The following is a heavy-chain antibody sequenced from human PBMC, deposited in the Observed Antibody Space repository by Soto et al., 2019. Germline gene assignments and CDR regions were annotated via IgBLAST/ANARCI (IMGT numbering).Heavy chain of an antibody. V-gene: IGHV3-30*18. CDR1: GFTFSSYG. J-gene: IGHJ4*02. CDR3: AKDSRITMIVAPFDS. Sequence: QVQLVESGGGVVQPGRSLRLSCAASGFTFSSYGMHWVRQAPGKGLEWVAVISYDGSNKYYADSVKGRFTISRDNSKNTLYLQMNSLRAEDTAVYYCAKDSRITMIVAPFDSWGQGTLVTVSS. CDR2: ISYDGSNK. D-gene: IGHD3-22*01.